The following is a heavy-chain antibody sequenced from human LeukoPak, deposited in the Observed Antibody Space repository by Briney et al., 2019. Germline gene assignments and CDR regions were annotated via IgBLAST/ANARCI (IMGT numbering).Heavy chain of an antibody. Sequence: GRSLRLSCAASGFTFSSYGMHWVRQAPGKGLEWVAVIWYDGSNKYYADSVKGRFTISRDNYKNTLYLQMNSLRAEDTAVYYCARDYVRVPAATNWFDPWGQGTLVTVSS. D-gene: IGHD2-2*01. J-gene: IGHJ5*02. CDR1: GFTFSSYG. V-gene: IGHV3-33*01. CDR2: IWYDGSNK. CDR3: ARDYVRVPAATNWFDP.